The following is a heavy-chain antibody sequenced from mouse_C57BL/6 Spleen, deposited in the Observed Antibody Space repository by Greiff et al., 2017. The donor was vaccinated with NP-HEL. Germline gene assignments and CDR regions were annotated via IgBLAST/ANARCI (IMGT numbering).Heavy chain of an antibody. V-gene: IGHV1-81*01. Sequence: QVHVKQSGAELARPGASVKLSCKASGYTFTSYGISWVKQRTGQGLEWIGEIYPRSGNTYYNEKFKGKATLTADKSSSTAYMELRSLTSEDSAVYFCARKGVYGNPFSYAMDYWGQGTSVTVSS. J-gene: IGHJ4*01. CDR3: ARKGVYGNPFSYAMDY. CDR2: IYPRSGNT. CDR1: GYTFTSYG. D-gene: IGHD2-1*01.